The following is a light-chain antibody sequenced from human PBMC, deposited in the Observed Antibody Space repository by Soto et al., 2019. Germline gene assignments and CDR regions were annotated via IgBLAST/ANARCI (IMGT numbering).Light chain of an antibody. CDR1: QTIPTF. CDR3: QCTSDIPLT. J-gene: IGKJ4*01. V-gene: IGKV1-39*01. CDR2: SIS. Sequence: DIQMTQSPSSVSASEGDNIIINCRASQTIPTFLNWYQQKPGKAPKVLIFSISHLQNGVPSRFSGSGSGRDFTLTISSLQPEDFATYYCQCTSDIPLTFGGGTKVDIK.